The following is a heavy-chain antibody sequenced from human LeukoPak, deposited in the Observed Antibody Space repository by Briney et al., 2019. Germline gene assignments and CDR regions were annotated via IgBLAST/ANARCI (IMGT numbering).Heavy chain of an antibody. V-gene: IGHV3-11*01. CDR1: GFTFSDYY. D-gene: IGHD5-18*01. J-gene: IGHJ3*02. Sequence: GGSLRLSCAASGFTFSDYYMSWIRQAPGKGLEWVSYISSSGSTIYCADSVKGRFTISRDNAKNSLYLQMNSLRAEDTAVYYCASGYSYGYDAFDIWGQGTMVTVSS. CDR3: ASGYSYGYDAFDI. CDR2: ISSSGSTI.